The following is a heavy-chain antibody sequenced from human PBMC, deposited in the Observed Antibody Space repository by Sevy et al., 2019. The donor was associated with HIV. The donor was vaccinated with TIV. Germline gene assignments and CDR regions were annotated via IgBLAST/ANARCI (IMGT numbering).Heavy chain of an antibody. CDR1: GFSFSSYS. CDR3: ARDDHWAFDY. Sequence: GGSLRLSCVTSGFSFSSYSMNWVRQAPGKGLEWVSYISSSSGTIRYADSVKGRLTISRDNAKNSLFLQMNSLRAVDTAVYYCARDDHWAFDYWGQGALVTVSS. CDR2: ISSSSGTI. J-gene: IGHJ4*02. V-gene: IGHV3-48*01. D-gene: IGHD7-27*01.